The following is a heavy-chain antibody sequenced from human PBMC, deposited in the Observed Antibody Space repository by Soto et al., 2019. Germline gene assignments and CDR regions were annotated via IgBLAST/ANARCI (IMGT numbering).Heavy chain of an antibody. J-gene: IGHJ5*02. CDR1: GYSFTSYW. Sequence: PGESLKISCTGVGYSFTSYWIGWVRQMPGKGLEGMGIIYPGDSDTRYSPSFQGQVTISADKSITTAYLQWSSLKASDTATHYCARGYCTTTICDPWFDPWGQGTLVTVSS. CDR2: IYPGDSDT. D-gene: IGHD2-2*01. V-gene: IGHV5-51*01. CDR3: ARGYCTTTICDPWFDP.